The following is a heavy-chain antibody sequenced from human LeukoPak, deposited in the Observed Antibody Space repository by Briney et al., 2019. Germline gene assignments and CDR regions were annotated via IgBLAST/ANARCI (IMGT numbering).Heavy chain of an antibody. Sequence: ASVKVSCKASGYTFTGYYMHWVRQAPGQGLERMGWINPNSGGTNYAQKFQGRVTMTRDTSISTAYMELSRLRSDDTAVYYCARDRNRIASAGGDWGQGTLVTVSS. D-gene: IGHD6-13*01. V-gene: IGHV1-2*02. CDR1: GYTFTGYY. CDR3: ARDRNRIASAGGD. CDR2: INPNSGGT. J-gene: IGHJ4*02.